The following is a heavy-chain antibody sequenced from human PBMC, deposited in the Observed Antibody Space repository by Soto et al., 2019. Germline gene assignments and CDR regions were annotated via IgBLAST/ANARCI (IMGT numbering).Heavy chain of an antibody. CDR1: GFIFSTYA. Sequence: EVQLLESGGGLVQPGGSLRLSCAASGFIFSTYAMSWVRQAPGKGLEWIAAISGSGDTTYYADSVRGRFTISRDNSKNTLYLQMNSLTVEDTAVYYCADILWGGRGYFDYWGQGTLATVST. CDR2: ISGSGDTT. J-gene: IGHJ4*02. D-gene: IGHD2-21*01. CDR3: ADILWGGRGYFDY. V-gene: IGHV3-23*01.